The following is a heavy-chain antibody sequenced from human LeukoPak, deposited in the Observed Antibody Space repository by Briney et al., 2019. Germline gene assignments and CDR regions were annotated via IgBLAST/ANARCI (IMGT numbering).Heavy chain of an antibody. V-gene: IGHV3-33*01. D-gene: IGHD5-24*01. CDR1: GFSFSNYA. CDR3: ARRRDGYNIDY. CDR2: LWFDGSKE. Sequence: PGGSLRLSCAASGFSFSNYAMHWVRQAPGKGLEWVAVLWFDGSKEYYADSVKGRFTISRDNSKNTLYLQMNSLRAEDTAVYYCARRRDGYNIDYWGQGTLVTVSS. J-gene: IGHJ4*02.